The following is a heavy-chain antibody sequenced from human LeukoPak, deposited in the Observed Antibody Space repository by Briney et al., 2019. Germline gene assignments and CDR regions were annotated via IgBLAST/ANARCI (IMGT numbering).Heavy chain of an antibody. J-gene: IGHJ4*02. CDR1: GFSFISYA. D-gene: IGHD6-6*01. V-gene: IGHV3-30*02. CDR2: IRHDEANE. CDR3: AKEYTPSSPLGELDS. Sequence: GGSLRLSCEVSGFSFISYAMHWVRQAPGKGLEWVALIRHDEANECYADSVQGRFTISRDTSKNTLYLQMKSLRAEDTAVYYCAKEYTPSSPLGELDSWGQGTLVTVSS.